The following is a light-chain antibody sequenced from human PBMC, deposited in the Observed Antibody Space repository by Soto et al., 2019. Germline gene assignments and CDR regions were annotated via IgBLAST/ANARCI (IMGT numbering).Light chain of an antibody. CDR3: QEHYASAFT. CDR1: QTLFSSASNKNY. V-gene: IGKV4-1*01. CDR2: WGS. J-gene: IGKJ3*01. Sequence: DIVMTQAPDSLAVSLGEVATINCKSSQTLFSSASNKNYLAWCQQKPRQPPKLLLSWGSTRESGVTDRFSGTGSGTDFSLTTGSLQAEDLAVDYCQEHYASAFTFGPGTKVEI.